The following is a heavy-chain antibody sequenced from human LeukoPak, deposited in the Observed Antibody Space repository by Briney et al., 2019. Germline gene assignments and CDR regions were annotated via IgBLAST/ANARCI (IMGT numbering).Heavy chain of an antibody. V-gene: IGHV4-34*01. Sequence: SETLSPTCAVYGGSFSGYYWSWIRQPPGKGLKWIGEINHSGSTNYNPSLKSRITISVDTSKDQFSLKLSSVTAADTAVYYCARKGGKKRFCSSTSCYGLGAFDIWGQGTMVTVSS. D-gene: IGHD2-2*01. CDR3: ARKGGKKRFCSSTSCYGLGAFDI. CDR1: GGSFSGYY. J-gene: IGHJ3*02. CDR2: INHSGST.